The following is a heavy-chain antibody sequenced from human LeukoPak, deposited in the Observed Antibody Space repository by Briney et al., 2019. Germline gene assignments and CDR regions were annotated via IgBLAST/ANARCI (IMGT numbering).Heavy chain of an antibody. V-gene: IGHV5-51*01. D-gene: IGHD3-22*01. CDR3: ARRWYHSSYNWFDP. Sequence: GESLKISCKASGYSFTSYWIGWVRQMPGKGLEWMGIVYPGDSDTRYSPSFQGQVTISADKSISTAYLQWSSLKASDTAMYYCARRWYHSSYNWFDPWGQGTLVTVSS. CDR1: GYSFTSYW. CDR2: VYPGDSDT. J-gene: IGHJ5*02.